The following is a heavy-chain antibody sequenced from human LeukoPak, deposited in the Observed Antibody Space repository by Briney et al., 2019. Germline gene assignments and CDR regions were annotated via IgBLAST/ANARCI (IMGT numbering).Heavy chain of an antibody. J-gene: IGHJ4*02. CDR3: ARDSRWSGELFSGIVDY. CDR1: GFSFERHS. CDR2: ISSSSSYI. D-gene: IGHD3-10*01. Sequence: PGGSLRLSCVASGFSFERHSMNWVRQVPGKGLEWVSSISSSSSYIYYADSVKGRFTISRDNAKNSLYLQMNSLRAEDTAVYYCARDSRWSGELFSGIVDYWGQGTLVTVSS. V-gene: IGHV3-21*01.